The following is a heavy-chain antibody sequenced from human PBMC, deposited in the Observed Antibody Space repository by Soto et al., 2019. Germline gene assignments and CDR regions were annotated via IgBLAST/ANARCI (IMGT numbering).Heavy chain of an antibody. CDR3: ARTLPYHGSGSYYFDY. J-gene: IGHJ4*02. CDR2: IYYSGST. V-gene: IGHV4-59*01. D-gene: IGHD3-10*01. Sequence: SETLSLTCTVSGGSISSYYWSWIRQPPGKGLEWIGYIYYSGSTNYNPSLKSRVTISVDTSKNQFSLKLSSVTAADTAVYYYARTLPYHGSGSYYFDYWGQGTLVTVS. CDR1: GGSISSYY.